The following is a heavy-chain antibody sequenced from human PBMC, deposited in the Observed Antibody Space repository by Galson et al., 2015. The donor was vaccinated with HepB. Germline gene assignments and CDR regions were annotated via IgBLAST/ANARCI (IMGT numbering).Heavy chain of an antibody. CDR3: AKATREYGSSTSCYPAPGYLDY. CDR2: ISWNSGSI. V-gene: IGHV3-9*01. Sequence: SLRLSCAASGFTFDDYAMHWVRQAPGKGLEWVSGISWNSGSIGYADSVKGRFTISRDNAKNSLYLQMNSLRAEDTALYYCAKATREYGSSTSCYPAPGYLDYWGQRPLSTVSS. D-gene: IGHD2-2*01. CDR1: GFTFDDYA. J-gene: IGHJ4*02.